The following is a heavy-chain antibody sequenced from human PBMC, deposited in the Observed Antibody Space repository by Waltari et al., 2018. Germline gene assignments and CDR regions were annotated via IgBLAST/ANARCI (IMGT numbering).Heavy chain of an antibody. CDR1: EFIVRNNY. Sequence: EVQLVETGGALIHPGGSLRLSCAASEFIVRNNYMAWVRQAPGKGLEGVSVIYAGGGSDSADSVRGRFTISRDNSKNTLYLEMNALRPDDPAVYYCATLGAYLGAFEVWGRGTMVTVSS. CDR2: IYAGGGS. D-gene: IGHD3-16*01. V-gene: IGHV3-53*02. CDR3: ATLGAYLGAFEV. J-gene: IGHJ3*01.